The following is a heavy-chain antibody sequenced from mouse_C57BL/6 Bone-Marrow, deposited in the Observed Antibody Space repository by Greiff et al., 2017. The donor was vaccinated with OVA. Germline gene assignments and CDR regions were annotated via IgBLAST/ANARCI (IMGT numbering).Heavy chain of an antibody. CDR1: GYTFTDYY. CDR2: INPNNGGT. D-gene: IGHD2-2*01. Sequence: EVQLQQSGPELVKPGASVKISCKASGYTFTDYYMNWVKQSHGKSLEWIGDINPNNGGTSYNQKFKGKATVTVDKSSSTAYMELRSLTSEDSAVYYCASRGMVIDYWGQGTTLTVSS. J-gene: IGHJ2*01. V-gene: IGHV1-26*01. CDR3: ASRGMVIDY.